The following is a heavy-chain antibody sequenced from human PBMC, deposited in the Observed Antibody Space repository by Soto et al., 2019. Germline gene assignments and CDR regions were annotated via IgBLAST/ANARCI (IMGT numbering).Heavy chain of an antibody. Sequence: GGSLRLSCAASGFTFSSYAMHWVRQAPGKGLEWVAVISYDGSNKYYADSVKGRFTISRDNSKNTLYLQMNSLRAEDTAVYYCARDPTDYYDSSGYDPHFDYWAREPWSPSPQ. V-gene: IGHV3-30-3*01. D-gene: IGHD3-22*01. CDR3: ARDPTDYYDSSGYDPHFDY. CDR2: ISYDGSNK. J-gene: IGHJ4*02. CDR1: GFTFSSYA.